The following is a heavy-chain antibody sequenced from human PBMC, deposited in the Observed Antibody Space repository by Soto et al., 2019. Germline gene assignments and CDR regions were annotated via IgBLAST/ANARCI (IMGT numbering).Heavy chain of an antibody. CDR1: GFMFRNYA. CDR2: IGGRATSA. Sequence: EVQLLESGGGLVQPGGSLRLSCAASGFMFRNYAMRWVRQAPGKGLEWVSGIGGRATSAYYADSVKGRFAISRDKSYNTLFLQLNSLRAEDTAVYYCAKSRYSDSSGDYCDFWGQGTLVTVSS. V-gene: IGHV3-23*01. CDR3: AKSRYSDSSGDYCDF. J-gene: IGHJ4*02. D-gene: IGHD3-22*01.